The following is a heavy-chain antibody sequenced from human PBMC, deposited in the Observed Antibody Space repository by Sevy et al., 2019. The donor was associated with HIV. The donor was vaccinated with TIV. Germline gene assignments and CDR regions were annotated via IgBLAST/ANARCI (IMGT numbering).Heavy chain of an antibody. D-gene: IGHD5-18*01. J-gene: IGHJ4*02. Sequence: GGSLRLSCAASGFTVSRNYMSWVRQAPGKGLEWVSVIYSGGSTYYADSVKGRFTISRDNSKNTLYLQMNSLRAEDTAVYYCTKYSYGYFDYWGQGTLVTVSS. CDR2: IYSGGST. V-gene: IGHV3-66*02. CDR1: GFTVSRNY. CDR3: TKYSYGYFDY.